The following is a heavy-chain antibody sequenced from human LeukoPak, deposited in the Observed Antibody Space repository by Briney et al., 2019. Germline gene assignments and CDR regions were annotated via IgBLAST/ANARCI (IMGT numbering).Heavy chain of an antibody. J-gene: IGHJ2*01. CDR2: ISGSGNTT. V-gene: IGHV3-23*01. Sequence: GGSLRLSCAASQFTFSNYAMSWVRQAPGKGLEWVSAISGSGNTTYFGDSVTGRFTISRDNPKNTVYLQMNSLSAEDTAVYYCAKGPAPYCSGGSCYSPHWYFDLWGRGTLVTVSA. CDR3: AKGPAPYCSGGSCYSPHWYFDL. D-gene: IGHD2-15*01. CDR1: QFTFSNYA.